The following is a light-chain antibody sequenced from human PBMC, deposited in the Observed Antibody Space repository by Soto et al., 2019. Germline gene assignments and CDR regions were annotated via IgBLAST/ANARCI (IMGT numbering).Light chain of an antibody. J-gene: IGKJ2*01. CDR2: DAS. V-gene: IGKV3-11*01. CDR1: QSVSSY. Sequence: EIVLTQSPATLSLSPGERATLSCRASQSVSSYLAWYQQKPGQAPRLLIYDASNRATGIPARFSGSGSGTNFSLTISSLEPEDFAVYYCQTHSNWPSTFGQGTKQEI. CDR3: QTHSNWPST.